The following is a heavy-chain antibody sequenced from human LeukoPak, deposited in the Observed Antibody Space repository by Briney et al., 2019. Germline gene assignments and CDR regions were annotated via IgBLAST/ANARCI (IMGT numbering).Heavy chain of an antibody. J-gene: IGHJ4*01. V-gene: IGHV3-21*01. D-gene: IGHD1-26*01. CDR2: ISSSSSYI. CDR1: GFTLSSYS. Sequence: GGSLRLSCAASGFTLSSYSMNWVRQAPGKGLEWVSSISSSSSYIYYADSVKGRFTVSRDNAKNSLYLQMNSLRAEDTAVYFCAREGIEGASKPHYFDYWGHGTLVTLSS. CDR3: AREGIEGASKPHYFDY.